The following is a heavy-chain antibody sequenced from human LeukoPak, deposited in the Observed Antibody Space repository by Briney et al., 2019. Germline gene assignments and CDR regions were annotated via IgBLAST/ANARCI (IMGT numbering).Heavy chain of an antibody. CDR1: GDSISSSSYY. V-gene: IGHV4-39*01. D-gene: IGHD6-6*01. Sequence: SETLSLTCTVSGDSISSSSYYWGWIRQPPGKGLEWIGSMYYSGSTYYNPSLTSRVTISVDTSKNQFSLKLSSVTAADTAVYYCARGRIAAPRFYYYYMDVWGKGTTVTVSS. J-gene: IGHJ6*03. CDR3: ARGRIAAPRFYYYYMDV. CDR2: MYYSGST.